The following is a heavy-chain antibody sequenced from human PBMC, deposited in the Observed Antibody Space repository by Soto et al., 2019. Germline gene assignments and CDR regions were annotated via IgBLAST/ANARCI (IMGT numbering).Heavy chain of an antibody. V-gene: IGHV1-18*01. CDR1: GYTFSSYG. CDR2: ISGYNGNT. J-gene: IGHJ6*02. CDR3: AREVTTVTTYYYYDCMDV. D-gene: IGHD4-17*01. Sequence: QVQLVQSGAEVKKPGASVKVSCKASGYTFSSYGISWVRQAPGHGLEWKGWISGYNGNTNYAQNLQGRVTMTTDTSTRTAYMELTSLRSDDTAVYYCAREVTTVTTYYYYDCMDVWCQGTTVTVSS.